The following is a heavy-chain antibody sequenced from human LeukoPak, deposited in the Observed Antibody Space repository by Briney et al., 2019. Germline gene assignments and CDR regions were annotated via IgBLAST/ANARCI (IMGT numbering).Heavy chain of an antibody. J-gene: IGHJ3*02. CDR1: RDSVSSDSAA. CDR2: SYYRSKWYN. V-gene: IGHV6-1*01. Sequence: SQTLSLTSAISRDSVSSDSAAWNWTRQSPSRGLEWLGRSYYRSKWYNDYALSVKSRITINPDTSKNHFSLQLNSVTPEDTAVYYCAREQYYGSGSYLSAFDIWGQGTMVTVSS. D-gene: IGHD3-10*01. CDR3: AREQYYGSGSYLSAFDI.